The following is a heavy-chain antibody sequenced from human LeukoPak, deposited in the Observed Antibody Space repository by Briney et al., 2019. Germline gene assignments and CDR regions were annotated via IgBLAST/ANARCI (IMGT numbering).Heavy chain of an antibody. CDR1: GYTFTSYA. J-gene: IGHJ4*02. V-gene: IGHV1-3*01. CDR2: INAGNGNT. CDR3: ARDAYPYSGSYYYFDY. Sequence: ASVKVSCKASGYTFTSYAMHWVRQAPGQRLEWMGWINAGNGNTKYSQKFQGRVTITRDTSASTAYMELSSLGSEDTAVYYCARDAYPYSGSYYYFDYWGQGTLVTVSS. D-gene: IGHD1-26*01.